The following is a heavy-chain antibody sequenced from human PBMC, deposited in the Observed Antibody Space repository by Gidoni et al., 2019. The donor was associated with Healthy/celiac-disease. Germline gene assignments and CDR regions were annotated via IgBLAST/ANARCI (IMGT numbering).Heavy chain of an antibody. D-gene: IGHD6-19*01. Sequence: EGRRLGPGGGVVHPGGSRGLYGAARGFTFSSYAMSWVRQAPGKGREWVSAISGSGGSTYYADSVKGRFTISRDNSKNTLYLQMNSLRAEDTAVYYCATSSGQLDYWGQGTLVTVSS. V-gene: IGHV3-23*01. J-gene: IGHJ4*02. CDR2: ISGSGGST. CDR1: GFTFSSYA. CDR3: ATSSGQLDY.